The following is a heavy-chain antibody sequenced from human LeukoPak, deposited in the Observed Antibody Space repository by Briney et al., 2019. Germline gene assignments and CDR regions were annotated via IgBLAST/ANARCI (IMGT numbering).Heavy chain of an antibody. CDR1: GGTFSSYA. Sequence: ASVKVSCKASGGTFSSYAISWVRQAPGQGLEWMGGIIPIFGTANYAQKFQGRVTITADESTSTAYMELSSLRSEDTAVYYCARVPRTTSQFSDFDYWGQGTLVTVSS. J-gene: IGHJ4*02. CDR3: ARVPRTTSQFSDFDY. V-gene: IGHV1-69*13. CDR2: IIPIFGTA. D-gene: IGHD2-2*01.